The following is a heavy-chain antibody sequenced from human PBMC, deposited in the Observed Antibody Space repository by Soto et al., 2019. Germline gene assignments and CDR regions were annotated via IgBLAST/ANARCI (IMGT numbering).Heavy chain of an antibody. CDR3: ARDYGAYNS. J-gene: IGHJ4*02. CDR2: IKQDGSEK. CDR1: GFIFSTYW. Sequence: EVQLVESGGGLVQPGGSLRPSCAASGFIFSTYWMTWVRQAPGKGLEWVANIKQDGSEKYYVDSVKGRFTISRDNAKNSLYLQMSSLRAEDTAVYYCARDYGAYNSWGQGTLVTVSS. D-gene: IGHD3-16*01. V-gene: IGHV3-7*01.